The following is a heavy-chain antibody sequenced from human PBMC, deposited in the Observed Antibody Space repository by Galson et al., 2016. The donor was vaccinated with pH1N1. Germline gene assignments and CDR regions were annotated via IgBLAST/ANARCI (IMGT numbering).Heavy chain of an antibody. V-gene: IGHV1-46*03. CDR3: AAPHSPRYDFDF. Sequence: VKVSCKASGYTFTRYYMHWVRQAPGQGLEWVGIIYPRDGGAVYAQRLQGRVTLTRDTSTSTVYMELTSLRPDDTAVYYCAAPHSPRYDFDFWGQGTMVTVS. J-gene: IGHJ3*01. CDR1: GYTFTRYY. CDR2: IYPRDGGA. D-gene: IGHD1-26*01.